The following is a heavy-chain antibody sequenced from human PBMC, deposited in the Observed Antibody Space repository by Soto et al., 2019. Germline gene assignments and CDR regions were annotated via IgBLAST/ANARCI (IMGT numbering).Heavy chain of an antibody. D-gene: IGHD3-9*01. CDR3: AGARYYDWCFDL. CDR1: GCSINSAGHS. CDR2: SFHRGSS. J-gene: IGHJ4*02. V-gene: IGHV4-30-2*06. Sequence: LSLTWTVSGCSINSAGHSWGWVLHSPGKGLEWIGYSFHRGSSYYNRSLQSRVTISVNRSRTQFYLTLTSVTAADTAVYFCAGARYYDWCFDLWGRGTPVTVSS.